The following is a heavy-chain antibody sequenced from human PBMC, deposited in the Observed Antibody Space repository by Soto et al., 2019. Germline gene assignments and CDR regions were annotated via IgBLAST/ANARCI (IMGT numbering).Heavy chain of an antibody. D-gene: IGHD4-17*01. Sequence: SETLSLTCTVSGGSISSADYDWSWIRQPPGKGLEWIGYIYYSGSTYYNPSLKSRATLSLDKSKNQFSLKLSSVTAADTAVYYCARVVFTVTSFDNWGQGTQVTVSS. V-gene: IGHV4-30-4*01. CDR1: GGSISSADYD. CDR3: ARVVFTVTSFDN. CDR2: IYYSGST. J-gene: IGHJ4*02.